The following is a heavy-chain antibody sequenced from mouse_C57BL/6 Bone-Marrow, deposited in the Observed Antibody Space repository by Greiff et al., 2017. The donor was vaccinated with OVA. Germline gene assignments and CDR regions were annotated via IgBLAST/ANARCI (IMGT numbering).Heavy chain of an antibody. J-gene: IGHJ2*01. Sequence: QVHVKQSGAELARPGASVKLSCKASGYTFTSYGISWVKQRTGQGLEWIGEIYPRSGNTYYNEKFKGKATLTADKSSSTAYMELRSLTSEDSAVYFCARLRYYGDYWGQGTTLTVSS. CDR3: ARLRYYGDY. V-gene: IGHV1-81*01. CDR2: IYPRSGNT. D-gene: IGHD1-1*01. CDR1: GYTFTSYG.